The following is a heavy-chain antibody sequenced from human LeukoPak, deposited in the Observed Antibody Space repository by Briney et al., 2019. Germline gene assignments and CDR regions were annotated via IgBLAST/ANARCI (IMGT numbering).Heavy chain of an antibody. CDR2: VHREGTTT. CDR3: ARDSDWILFDY. CDR1: GFTFNTYW. Sequence: GGSLRLSCAASGFTFNTYWMHWVRQAPGKGLVWGARVHREGTTTAYADSVKGRFTISRDNAKNTLYLQMTNLRAEDTAVYYCARDSDWILFDYWGRGTLVTVSS. V-gene: IGHV3-74*03. J-gene: IGHJ4*02. D-gene: IGHD3/OR15-3a*01.